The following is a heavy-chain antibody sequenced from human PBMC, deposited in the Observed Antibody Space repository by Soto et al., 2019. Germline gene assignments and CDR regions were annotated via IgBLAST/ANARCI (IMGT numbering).Heavy chain of an antibody. CDR2: IYWNDDK. CDR3: AHREPYYSGYIFDY. D-gene: IGHD5-12*01. CDR1: GFSLSTSGVG. J-gene: IGHJ4*02. V-gene: IGHV2-5*01. Sequence: QITLKESGPTLVKSTQTLTLTCTFSGFSLSTSGVGVGWIRQPPGKALEWLALIYWNDDKRYSPSLKSMLTITKDTSKNQVVLTMTNMDPVDTATYYCAHREPYYSGYIFDYWGQGTLVTVSS.